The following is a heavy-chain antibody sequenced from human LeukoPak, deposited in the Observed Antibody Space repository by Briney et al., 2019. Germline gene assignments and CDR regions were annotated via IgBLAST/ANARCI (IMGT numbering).Heavy chain of an antibody. J-gene: IGHJ5*02. CDR2: INHSGST. CDR3: ARDPMVRGVTWDNWFDP. Sequence: SETLSLTCTVSGGSISSYYWSWIRQPPGKGLEWIGEINHSGSTNYNPSLKSRVTISVDTSKNQFSLKLSSVTAADTAVYYCARDPMVRGVTWDNWFDPWGQGTLVTVSS. CDR1: GGSISSYY. D-gene: IGHD3-10*01. V-gene: IGHV4-59*12.